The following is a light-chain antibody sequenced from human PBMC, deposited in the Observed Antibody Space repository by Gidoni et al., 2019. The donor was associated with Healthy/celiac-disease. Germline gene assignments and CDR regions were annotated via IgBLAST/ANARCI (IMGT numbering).Light chain of an antibody. V-gene: IGLV1-44*01. CDR3: AAWDDSLSVV. CDR1: SSNIGSNP. J-gene: IGLJ2*01. CDR2: SNN. Sequence: QSVLTQPPSASGTPGQRVTTSCSGSSSNIGSNPVTWYQQLPGTAPNLLIYSNNQRPSGVPDRFSGSKSGTSASLAISGLQSEDEADYYCAAWDDSLSVVFGGGTKLTVL.